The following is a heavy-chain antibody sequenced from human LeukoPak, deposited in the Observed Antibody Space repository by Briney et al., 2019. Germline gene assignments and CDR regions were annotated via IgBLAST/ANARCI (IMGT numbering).Heavy chain of an antibody. CDR1: GYSFATYW. CDR3: ARQAAAGSFDY. Sequence: GESLKISCEASGYSFATYWIGWVRQMPGKGLEWMGIIYPGDSDTRYSPSFQGQVTISADKSISTAYLQWSSLRASDTAMYYCARQAAAGSFDYWGQGTLVTVSS. D-gene: IGHD6-13*01. CDR2: IYPGDSDT. V-gene: IGHV5-51*01. J-gene: IGHJ4*02.